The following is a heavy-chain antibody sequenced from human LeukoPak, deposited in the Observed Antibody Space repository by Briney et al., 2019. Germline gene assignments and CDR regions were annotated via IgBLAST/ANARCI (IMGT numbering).Heavy chain of an antibody. D-gene: IGHD3-10*01. J-gene: IGHJ4*02. CDR1: CYGFTSYL. V-gene: IGHV5-51*01. CDR2: IYPGDLDT. Sequence: GEPRHSPSQGSCYGFTSYLIAWVRQSPRNGREWMGIIYPGDLDTRYSPSFQCQVTISADKSASTAYLQWSCLQSPDTAMHYFARRGGKAFALDYWGQGTLVTVPS. CDR3: ARRGGKAFALDY.